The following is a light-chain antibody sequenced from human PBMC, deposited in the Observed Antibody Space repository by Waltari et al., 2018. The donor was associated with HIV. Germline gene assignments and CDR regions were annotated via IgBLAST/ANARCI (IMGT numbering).Light chain of an antibody. Sequence: QPKMTQAPSASKTPGQRITMSCSGSKSNIGNTFIHWYQQIPGAAPRLVMARNDRRPAGVPDRFSGTKSGTSAFLAITDLRLDDEATYVCASWDDNLRHWVFGGGTKLTVL. CDR2: RND. V-gene: IGLV1-47*01. CDR3: ASWDDNLRHWV. CDR1: KSNIGNTF. J-gene: IGLJ3*02.